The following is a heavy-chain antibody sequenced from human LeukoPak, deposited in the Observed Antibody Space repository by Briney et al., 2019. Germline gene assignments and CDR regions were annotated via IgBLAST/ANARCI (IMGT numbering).Heavy chain of an antibody. CDR1: GYTFTGYY. J-gene: IGHJ5*02. CDR3: ARDHLIRITMVRGVIIRWFDP. D-gene: IGHD3-10*01. Sequence: VASVKVSCKASGYTFTGYYMHWVRQAPGQGLEWMGWINPNSGGANYAQKFQGRVTMTRDTSISTAYMELSRLRSDDTAVYYCARDHLIRITMVRGVIIRWFDPWGQGTLVTVSS. V-gene: IGHV1-2*02. CDR2: INPNSGGA.